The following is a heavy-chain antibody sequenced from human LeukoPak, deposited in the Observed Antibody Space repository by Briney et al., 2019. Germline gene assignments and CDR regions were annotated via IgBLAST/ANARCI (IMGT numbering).Heavy chain of an antibody. V-gene: IGHV3-53*01. CDR3: ARAMDYYFDY. D-gene: IGHD5-18*01. J-gene: IGHJ4*02. CDR2: IYSGGST. Sequence: SGGSLRLSCAASGFTVSSNYMSWVRQAPGKGLEWVSVIYSGGSTYYADSVKGRFTISRDNSKNTLYLQMNNLRAEDTAVYYCARAMDYYFDYWGQGTLVTVSS. CDR1: GFTVSSNY.